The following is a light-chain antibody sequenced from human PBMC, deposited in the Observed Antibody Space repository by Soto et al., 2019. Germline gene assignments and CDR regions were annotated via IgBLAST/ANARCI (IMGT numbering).Light chain of an antibody. V-gene: IGKV3-20*01. CDR3: QQYGSSPLLT. Sequence: EIMLTQSPGTLSLSPGERATLSCRASQSVSSTNLAWYQHKPGQAPRLLIYGASSRATGIPDRFSGSGSGTDFTLTISRLEPEDFVVYYCQQYGSSPLLTFGGGTKVEIK. CDR2: GAS. CDR1: QSVSSTN. J-gene: IGKJ4*01.